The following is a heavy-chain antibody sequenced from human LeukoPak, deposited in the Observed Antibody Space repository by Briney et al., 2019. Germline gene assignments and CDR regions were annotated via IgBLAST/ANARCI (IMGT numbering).Heavy chain of an antibody. CDR3: ATFSYYYDSNGYHDALDI. Sequence: PSETLSLTCSVSRASVSSYYWTWIRQPPGRGLEWIGYTYISGRSNYNPSLKSRVTMSVDTSKNQFSLKLTSVTAADTAVYYCATFSYYYDSNGYHDALDIWGQGTMVTVSS. CDR2: TYISGRS. J-gene: IGHJ3*02. CDR1: RASVSSYY. V-gene: IGHV4-59*02. D-gene: IGHD3-22*01.